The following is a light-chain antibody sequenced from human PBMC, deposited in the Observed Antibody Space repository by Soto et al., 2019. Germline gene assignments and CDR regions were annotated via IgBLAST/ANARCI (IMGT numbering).Light chain of an antibody. V-gene: IGKV3-20*01. CDR2: GAS. CDR1: QSVACNY. CDR3: QQYGRSPLLYT. J-gene: IGKJ2*01. Sequence: EIVLTQSPGTLSLSPGERATLSCRASQSVACNYLAWYQQKPGQAPRLLIYGASTRAAGVPDRFSGSGSGTDFTLTITRREPEDFAVYYCQQYGRSPLLYTFGQGTKLGVK.